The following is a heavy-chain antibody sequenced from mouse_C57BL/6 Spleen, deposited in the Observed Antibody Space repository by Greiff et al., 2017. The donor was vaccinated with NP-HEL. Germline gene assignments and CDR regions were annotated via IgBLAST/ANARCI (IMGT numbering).Heavy chain of an antibody. CDR1: GYTFTDYY. V-gene: IGHV1-76*01. CDR2: IYPGSGNT. D-gene: IGHD1-1*01. J-gene: IGHJ4*01. Sequence: QVQLQQSGAELVRPGASVKLSCKASGYTFTDYYINWVKQRPGQGLEWIARIYPGSGNTYYNEKFKGKATLTAEKSSSTAYMQLSSLTSEDSAVYFCARCGDITTVVATRAMDYWGQGTSVTVSS. CDR3: ARCGDITTVVATRAMDY.